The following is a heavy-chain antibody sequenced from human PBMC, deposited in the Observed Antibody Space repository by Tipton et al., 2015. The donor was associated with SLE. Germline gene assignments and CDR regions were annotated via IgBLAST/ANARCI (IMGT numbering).Heavy chain of an antibody. Sequence: TLSLTCAVSGYSISSGYFWGWIRQPPGKGLEWIGSFYHSGSTNYNPSLKSRVTISVDKSKNQFSLKLSSVTAADTAVYYCASTGYSRVDIWGQGTMVTVSS. CDR1: GYSISSGYF. D-gene: IGHD6-13*01. V-gene: IGHV4-38-2*01. CDR3: ASTGYSRVDI. J-gene: IGHJ3*02. CDR2: FYHSGST.